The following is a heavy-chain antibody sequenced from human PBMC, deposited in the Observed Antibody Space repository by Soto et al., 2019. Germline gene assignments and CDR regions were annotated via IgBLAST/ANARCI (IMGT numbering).Heavy chain of an antibody. CDR1: GGTFSSYA. Sequence: SVKVSCKASGGTFSSYAISWVRQAPGQGLKWMGGIIPIFGTANYAQKFQGRVTITADESTSTAYMELSSLRSEDTAVYYCARAKTLYYYDSSGYSYWGQGTLVTVS. CDR3: ARAKTLYYYDSSGYSY. V-gene: IGHV1-69*13. CDR2: IIPIFGTA. D-gene: IGHD3-22*01. J-gene: IGHJ4*02.